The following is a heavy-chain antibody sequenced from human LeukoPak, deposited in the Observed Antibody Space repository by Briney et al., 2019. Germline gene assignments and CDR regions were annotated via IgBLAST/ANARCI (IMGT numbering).Heavy chain of an antibody. CDR2: IIPILGIA. J-gene: IGHJ4*02. CDR1: GGTFSSYA. V-gene: IGHV1-69*04. Sequence: SVKVSCKASGGTFSSYAISWVRQAPGQGLEWMGRIIPILGIANHAQKFQGRVTMTRNASISTAYLEVSSLKSEDSAVYYCARGAREVVVVITKYYVDYWGQGTLVTVSS. CDR3: ARGAREVVVVITKYYVDY. D-gene: IGHD3-22*01.